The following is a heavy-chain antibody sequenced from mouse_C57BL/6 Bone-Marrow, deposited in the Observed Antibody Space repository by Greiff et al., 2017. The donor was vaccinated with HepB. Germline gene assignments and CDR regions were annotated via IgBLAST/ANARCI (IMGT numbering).Heavy chain of an antibody. CDR2: IWGVGST. CDR3: ASDHHYSKFAY. D-gene: IGHD2-5*01. Sequence: VQVVESGPGLVAPSQSLSITCTVSGFSLTSYGVDWVRQSPGKGLEWLGVIWGVGSTNYNSALKSRLSISKDNSKSQVFLKMNSLQTDDTAMYYCASDHHYSKFAYWGQGTLVTVSA. V-gene: IGHV2-6*01. CDR1: GFSLTSYG. J-gene: IGHJ3*01.